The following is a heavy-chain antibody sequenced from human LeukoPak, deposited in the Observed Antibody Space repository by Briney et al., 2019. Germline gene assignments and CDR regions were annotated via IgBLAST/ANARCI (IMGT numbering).Heavy chain of an antibody. CDR1: GGTFSSYA. J-gene: IGHJ3*02. Sequence: SVKVSCKASGGTFSSYAISWVRQAPGQGLEWMGGIIPIFGTANYAQKFQGRVTITTDESTSTAYMELSSLRSEDTAVYYCARDRSIAAAANHAFDIWGQGTMVTVSS. CDR2: IIPIFGTA. CDR3: ARDRSIAAAANHAFDI. D-gene: IGHD6-13*01. V-gene: IGHV1-69*05.